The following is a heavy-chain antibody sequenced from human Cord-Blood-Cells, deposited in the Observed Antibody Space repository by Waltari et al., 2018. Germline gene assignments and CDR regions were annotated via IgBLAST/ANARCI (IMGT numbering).Heavy chain of an antibody. D-gene: IGHD3-16*01. CDR2: IIPIFGTA. Sequence: QVQLVQSGAEVKKPGSSVKVSCKASGGTFSSYAISWVRQAPGQGLEWMGGIIPIFGTANDAKKFQGRVTITADESTSTAYMELGSLRSEDTAVYYCAREGDQRAFDIWGQGTMVTVSS. J-gene: IGHJ3*02. V-gene: IGHV1-69*01. CDR1: GGTFSSYA. CDR3: AREGDQRAFDI.